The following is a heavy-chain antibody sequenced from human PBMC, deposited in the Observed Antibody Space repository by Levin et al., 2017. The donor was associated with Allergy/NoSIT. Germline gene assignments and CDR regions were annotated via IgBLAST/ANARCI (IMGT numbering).Heavy chain of an antibody. D-gene: IGHD3-10*01. CDR3: AKSPPARLLWFGEVRYGPY. CDR2: ISYDGSNK. J-gene: IGHJ4*02. Sequence: GESLKISCAASGFTFSSYGMHWVRQAPGKGLEWVAVISYDGSNKYYADSVKGRFTISRDNSKNTLYLQMNSLRAEDTAVYYCAKSPPARLLWFGEVRYGPYWGQGTLVTVSS. V-gene: IGHV3-30*18. CDR1: GFTFSSYG.